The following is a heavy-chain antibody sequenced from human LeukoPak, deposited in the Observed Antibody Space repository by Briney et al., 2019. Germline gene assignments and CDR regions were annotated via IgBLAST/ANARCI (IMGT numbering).Heavy chain of an antibody. CDR2: IYYSGST. Sequence: LETLSLTCTVSGGSISSYYCSWIRQPPGKGLEWIGYIYYSGSTNYNPSLKSRVTISVDTSKNQFSLKLSSVTAADTAVYYCARVSPRVTMIVESNAFDIWGQGTMVTVSS. CDR1: GGSISSYY. V-gene: IGHV4-59*01. CDR3: ARVSPRVTMIVESNAFDI. D-gene: IGHD3-22*01. J-gene: IGHJ3*02.